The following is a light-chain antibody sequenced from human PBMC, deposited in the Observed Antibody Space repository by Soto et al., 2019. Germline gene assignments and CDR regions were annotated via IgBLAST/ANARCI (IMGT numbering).Light chain of an antibody. Sequence: EIVLTQSPAVLALSPGERATLSCRASQSVSSYLAWYQQKPGQAPRLLIYDASNRATGIPARFSGSGSGTDFTLTISSLEPEDFAVYYCQQRSNWPWTFGQGTKVDI. CDR2: DAS. V-gene: IGKV3-11*01. J-gene: IGKJ1*01. CDR3: QQRSNWPWT. CDR1: QSVSSY.